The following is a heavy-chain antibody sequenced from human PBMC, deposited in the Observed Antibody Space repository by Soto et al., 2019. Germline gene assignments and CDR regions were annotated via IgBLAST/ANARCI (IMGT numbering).Heavy chain of an antibody. J-gene: IGHJ4*02. CDR2: VDGSGGDT. D-gene: IGHD2-8*01. V-gene: IGHV3-23*01. CDR1: GFTFSSHA. CDR3: AIEIFAAAYAATSAFDL. Sequence: GGALRLSCAASGFTFSSHAMGWLRQAPGTGPEWVAFVDGSGGDTSYADSVKGRFIVSRDNSDNSLFLHMNSLRAEDTGRYFCAIEIFAAAYAATSAFDLWGQGTLVTVSS.